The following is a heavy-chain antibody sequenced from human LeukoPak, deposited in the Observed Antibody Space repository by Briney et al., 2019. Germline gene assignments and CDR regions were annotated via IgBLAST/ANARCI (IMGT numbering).Heavy chain of an antibody. V-gene: IGHV1-2*04. CDR2: INPNNGGT. Sequence: ASVKVSCKASGYTFTGYYMHWVRQAPGQGLEWMGWINPNNGGTNYAQKFQGWVTMTRDTSISTAYMELSRLRSDDTAVYYCARGGIYSSSWYGFTDAFDIWGQGTMVTVSS. D-gene: IGHD6-13*01. CDR1: GYTFTGYY. J-gene: IGHJ3*02. CDR3: ARGGIYSSSWYGFTDAFDI.